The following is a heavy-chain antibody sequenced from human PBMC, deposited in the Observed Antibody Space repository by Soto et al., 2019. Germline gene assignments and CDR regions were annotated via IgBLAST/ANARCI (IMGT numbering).Heavy chain of an antibody. V-gene: IGHV1-2*02. J-gene: IGHJ5*02. CDR2: INPNSGGT. CDR1: GYTFTGYY. D-gene: IGHD3-3*01. CDR3: ARWLPSVLRFLEWLPSHNWFDP. Sequence: EASVKVSCKASGYTFTGYYMHWVRQAPGQGLEWMGWINPNSGGTNYAQKFQGRVTMTRDTSISTAYMELSGLRSDDTAVYYCARWLPSVLRFLEWLPSHNWFDPWGQGTLVTVSS.